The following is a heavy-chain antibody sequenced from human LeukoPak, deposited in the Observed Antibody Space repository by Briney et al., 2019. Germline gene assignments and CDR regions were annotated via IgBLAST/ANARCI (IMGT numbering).Heavy chain of an antibody. CDR1: GFTFSNYE. CDR3: ARVLGTWFGELFLPYFDY. D-gene: IGHD3-10*01. J-gene: IGHJ4*02. V-gene: IGHV3-48*03. CDR2: ISSSGSTI. Sequence: GGSLRLSCAASGFTFSNYEMNWVRQAPGKGLEWVSYISSSGSTIYYADSVKGRFTISRDNAKNSLYLQMNSLRAEDTAVYYCARVLGTWFGELFLPYFDYWGQGTLVTVSS.